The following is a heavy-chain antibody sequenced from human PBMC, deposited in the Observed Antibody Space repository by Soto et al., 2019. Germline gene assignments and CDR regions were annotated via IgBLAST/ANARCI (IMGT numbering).Heavy chain of an antibody. Sequence: QVQLVQSGAEVKKPGSSVKVSCKASGGTFSSYTISWVRHAPGQGLEWMGRIIPILGIANYAQKFQGRVTITADKSTSTAYMELSSLRSEDTAVYYCARAKFRAHAGYYFDYWGQGTLVTVSS. CDR1: GGTFSSYT. V-gene: IGHV1-69*02. CDR3: ARAKFRAHAGYYFDY. D-gene: IGHD3-10*01. J-gene: IGHJ4*02. CDR2: IIPILGIA.